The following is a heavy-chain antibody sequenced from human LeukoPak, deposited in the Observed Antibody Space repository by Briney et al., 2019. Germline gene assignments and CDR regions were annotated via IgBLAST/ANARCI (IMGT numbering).Heavy chain of an antibody. V-gene: IGHV1-18*01. D-gene: IGHD5-12*01. CDR3: ARDGPGGYYPYFDY. CDR2: ISAYNGNT. J-gene: IGHJ4*02. CDR1: GYTFTSYG. Sequence: EASVNVSCTASGYTFTSYGISWVRQAPGQGLEWMGWISAYNGNTNYAQKLQGRVTMTTDTSTSTAYMELRSLRSDDTAVYYRARDGPGGYYPYFDYWGQGTLVTVSS.